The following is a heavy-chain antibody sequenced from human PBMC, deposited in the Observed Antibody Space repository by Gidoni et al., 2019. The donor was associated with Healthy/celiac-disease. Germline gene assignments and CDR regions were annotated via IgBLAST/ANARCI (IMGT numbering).Heavy chain of an antibody. CDR3: ARDRRPGIAAAGSNWFDP. J-gene: IGHJ5*02. Sequence: QVQLVQSGAEVKQPASSVQVSCKASGGAFTSYAISWVRKAPGQGLEWMGGISPIFGTANYAQKFQGRVTITADESTSTAYRELSSLRSEDTAGYYCARDRRPGIAAAGSNWFDPWGQGTLVTVSS. V-gene: IGHV1-69*01. D-gene: IGHD6-13*01. CDR2: ISPIFGTA. CDR1: GGAFTSYA.